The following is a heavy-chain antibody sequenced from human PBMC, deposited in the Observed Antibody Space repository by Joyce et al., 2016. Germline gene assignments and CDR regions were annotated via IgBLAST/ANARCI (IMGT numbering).Heavy chain of an antibody. D-gene: IGHD3-22*01. V-gene: IGHV4-39*07. CDR2: IYHTGTT. CDR1: GGSISISYYY. J-gene: IGHJ6*01. CDR3: ARDGSSGYYSYSRYYNGMDV. Sequence: QLQLQESGPGLVQPAETLSLTCTVSGGSISISYYYWGWIRQSPGTGLEWIGSIYHTGTTYDTPSLKSRLTMSVDTSKNQFSLKLGSVTAADTAVYYCARDGSSGYYSYSRYYNGMDVWGHGTTVTVSS.